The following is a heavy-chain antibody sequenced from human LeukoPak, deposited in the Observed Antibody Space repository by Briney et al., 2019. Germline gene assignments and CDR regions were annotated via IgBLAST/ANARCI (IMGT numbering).Heavy chain of an antibody. V-gene: IGHV4-61*02. CDR1: GGSISSGSYY. Sequence: SQTLSLTCTVSGGSISSGSYYWSWIRQPAGKGLEWIGRIYTSGSTNYNPSLKSRVTISVDTSKNQFSLKLSSVTAADTAVYYCARLAWKYQLPVIDYWSQGTLVTVSS. CDR3: ARLAWKYQLPVIDY. CDR2: IYTSGST. D-gene: IGHD2-2*01. J-gene: IGHJ4*02.